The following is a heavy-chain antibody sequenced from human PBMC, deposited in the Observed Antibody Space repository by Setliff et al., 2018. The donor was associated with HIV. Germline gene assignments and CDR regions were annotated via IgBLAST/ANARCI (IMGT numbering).Heavy chain of an antibody. D-gene: IGHD1-26*01. Sequence: ASVKVSCKASGYTFTSYAMHWVRQAPGQRLEWMGWINAGNGNTKYSQKFQGRVTMTTDTSTSTAYMELRSLTSDDTAVYYCARARLQGIVTAVGPRDNCLDPWGQGTQVTVS. CDR3: ARARLQGIVTAVGPRDNCLDP. CDR1: GYTFTSYA. CDR2: INAGNGNT. J-gene: IGHJ5*02. V-gene: IGHV1-3*01.